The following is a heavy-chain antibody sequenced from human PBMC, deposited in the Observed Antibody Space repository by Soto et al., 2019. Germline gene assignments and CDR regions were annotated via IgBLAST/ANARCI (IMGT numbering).Heavy chain of an antibody. Sequence: EVHLLESGGGLVQPGGSLRLSCVVSGFTFGSYAMSWVRQAPEKGPEWVTILGGNGFTTYYADSVKGRFTISGDKCKSTLCLRMTSLRAGDTGVYYCAKALRPSLNFFYYMDVWGRGTSVTVSS. V-gene: IGHV3-23*01. D-gene: IGHD2-2*01. CDR2: LGGNGFTT. CDR3: AKALRPSLNFFYYMDV. CDR1: GFTFGSYA. J-gene: IGHJ6*03.